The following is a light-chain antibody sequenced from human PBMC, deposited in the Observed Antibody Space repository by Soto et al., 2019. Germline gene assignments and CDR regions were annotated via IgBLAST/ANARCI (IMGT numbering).Light chain of an antibody. CDR2: EGS. CDR1: SSDVGSYNL. V-gene: IGLV2-14*02. Sequence: QSALTQPASVSGSPGQSITISCTGTSSDVGSYNLVSWYQQHPGKAPKLMIYEGSKRPSGVSYRFSGSKSGNTASLTISGLQAADEADYXCSSFTSSMTSVFGSGTKVTVL. J-gene: IGLJ1*01. CDR3: SSFTSSMTSV.